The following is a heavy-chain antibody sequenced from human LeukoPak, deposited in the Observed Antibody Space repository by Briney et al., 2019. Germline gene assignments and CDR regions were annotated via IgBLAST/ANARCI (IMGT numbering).Heavy chain of an antibody. D-gene: IGHD3-22*01. CDR2: IYSGGST. CDR3: ARSGHYDSSGYFPYYFDY. Sequence: ETLSLTCSVSGYSINSGYYMSWVRQAPGKGLEWVSVIYSGGSTYYADSVKGRFTISRDNSKNTLYLQMNSLRAEDTAVYYCARSGHYDSSGYFPYYFDYWGQGTLVTVSS. J-gene: IGHJ4*02. V-gene: IGHV3-53*01. CDR1: GYSINSGYY.